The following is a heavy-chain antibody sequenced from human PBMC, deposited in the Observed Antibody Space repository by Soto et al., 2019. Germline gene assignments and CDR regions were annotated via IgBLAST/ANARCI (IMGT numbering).Heavy chain of an antibody. CDR3: AKEGDYGPEFDY. CDR1: GFTFSSYG. Sequence: GGSLRLSCAASGFTFSSYGMHWVRQAPGKGLEWVAVISYDGSNKYYADSVKGRFTISRDNSKNTLYLQMNSLRAEDTAVYYCAKEGDYGPEFDYWGQGTLVTVSS. V-gene: IGHV3-30*18. CDR2: ISYDGSNK. J-gene: IGHJ4*02. D-gene: IGHD4-17*01.